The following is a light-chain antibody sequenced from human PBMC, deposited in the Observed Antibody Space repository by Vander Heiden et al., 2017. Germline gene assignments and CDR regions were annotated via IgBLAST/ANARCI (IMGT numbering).Light chain of an antibody. CDR2: TNN. V-gene: IGLV1-44*01. Sequence: QSVLNQPPSASGPPGQRVTISCSGSRSNIGSNTVTWYKHVPGTAPKLLIHTNNQRPSGVPDRFSGSKSGTSASLAISGLQSEDEADYYCATWDDSLNGWVFGGGAKLTVL. CDR1: RSNIGSNT. J-gene: IGLJ3*02. CDR3: ATWDDSLNGWV.